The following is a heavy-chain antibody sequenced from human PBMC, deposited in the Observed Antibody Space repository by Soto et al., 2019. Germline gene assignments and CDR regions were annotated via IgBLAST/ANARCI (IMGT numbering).Heavy chain of an antibody. J-gene: IGHJ5*02. V-gene: IGHV1-46*01. CDR1: GGTFSSYT. CDR2: INPIVGST. CDR3: ARTYSSRAAVDP. D-gene: IGHD6-13*01. Sequence: ASVKVSCKASGGTFSSYTISWVRQAPGQGFEWMGLINPIVGSTSYAQKFQGRVTMTMDTSTSTVYMELSSLRSEDTAVYYCARTYSSRAAVDPWGQGTLVTVSS.